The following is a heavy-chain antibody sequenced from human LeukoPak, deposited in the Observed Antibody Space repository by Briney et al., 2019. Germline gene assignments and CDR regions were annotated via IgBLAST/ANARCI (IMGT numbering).Heavy chain of an antibody. J-gene: IGHJ3*02. CDR2: ISAYNGNT. CDR3: ARFGLGKHIEVAGIPFDI. V-gene: IGHV1-18*01. CDR1: GDTFTSYA. Sequence: ASVEVSCKASGDTFTSYAITWVRQAPGQGLEWMGWISAYNGNTNYAQKLQGRVTMTTDTSTSTAYMELRSLRSDDTALYYCARFGLGKHIEVAGIPFDIWGQGTMVTVSS. D-gene: IGHD6-19*01.